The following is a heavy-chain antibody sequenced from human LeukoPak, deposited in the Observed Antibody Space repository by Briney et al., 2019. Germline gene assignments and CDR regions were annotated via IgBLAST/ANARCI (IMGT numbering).Heavy chain of an antibody. CDR2: ISGSGGST. CDR3: AKDSVTKYDFWSGPTYFVDY. D-gene: IGHD3-3*01. Sequence: QTGGSLRLSCAASGFTFSSYAMSWVRQAPGKGLEWVSAISGSGGSTYYADSVKGRFTISRDNSKNTLYLQMNSLRAEDTAVYYCAKDSVTKYDFWSGPTYFVDYWGQGTLVNVSS. V-gene: IGHV3-23*01. J-gene: IGHJ4*02. CDR1: GFTFSSYA.